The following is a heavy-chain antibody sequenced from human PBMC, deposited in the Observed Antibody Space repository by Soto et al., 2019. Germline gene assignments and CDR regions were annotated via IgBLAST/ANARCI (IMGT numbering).Heavy chain of an antibody. Sequence: SETLSLTCTVSGGSISPYFWSWIRQPPGKGLEWIGYIFYSGSTNYNPSLTSRVTISVDTSKNQFSLKLSSVTAADTAVYYCASAQGSGFLVSWGQGTLVTVSS. CDR1: GGSISPYF. CDR3: ASAQGSGFLVS. J-gene: IGHJ4*02. V-gene: IGHV4-59*08. D-gene: IGHD3-10*01. CDR2: IFYSGST.